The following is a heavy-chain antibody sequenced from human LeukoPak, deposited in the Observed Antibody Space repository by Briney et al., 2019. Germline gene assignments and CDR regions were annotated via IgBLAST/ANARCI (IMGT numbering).Heavy chain of an antibody. CDR2: IKQDGSET. J-gene: IGHJ4*02. CDR1: GFTFSNYW. Sequence: GGSLRLSCAASGFTFSNYWMSWVRQAPGKGLEWVANIKQDGSETYYVDSVKGRFTISRDNSKNTLYLQMNSLRAEDTAVYYCAKDSSSWYGSPGYWGQGTLVTVSS. V-gene: IGHV3-7*01. D-gene: IGHD6-13*01. CDR3: AKDSSSWYGSPGY.